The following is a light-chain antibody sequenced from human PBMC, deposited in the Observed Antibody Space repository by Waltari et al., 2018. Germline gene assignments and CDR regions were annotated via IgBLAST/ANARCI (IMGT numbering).Light chain of an antibody. Sequence: QSVLTQSSSVSAAPGQKVTISCSGTSSTIGKNLVSWYQPVPGTAPKLLIFDNNKRPSGIPDRFSGSKSGTSATLGITGLQTGDEADYYCGTWDDSLRVAVFGGGTKLTVL. J-gene: IGLJ2*01. CDR3: GTWDDSLRVAV. V-gene: IGLV1-51*01. CDR2: DNN. CDR1: SSTIGKNL.